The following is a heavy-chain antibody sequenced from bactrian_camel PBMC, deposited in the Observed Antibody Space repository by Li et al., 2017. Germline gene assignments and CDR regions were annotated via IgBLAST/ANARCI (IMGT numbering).Heavy chain of an antibody. D-gene: IGHD3*01. CDR1: GFNFDDSD. V-gene: IGHV3S66*01. CDR3: AADRGLLACPNAALTWEYWDY. Sequence: VQLVESGGGSAQAGGTLRLSCTASGFNFDDSDMGWYRQAPGNECEVVSTISSDGSTYYADSVKGRFTISRDSAKNTVYLQMNSLKPEDTAVYYCAADRGLLACPNAALTWEYWDYWGQGTQVTVS. J-gene: IGHJ4*01. CDR2: ISSDGST.